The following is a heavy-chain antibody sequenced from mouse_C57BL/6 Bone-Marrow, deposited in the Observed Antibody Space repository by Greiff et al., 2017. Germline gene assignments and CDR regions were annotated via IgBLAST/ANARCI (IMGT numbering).Heavy chain of an antibody. CDR2: ISSGGSYP. J-gene: IGHJ4*01. CDR1: GFTFSSYG. V-gene: IGHV5-6*01. CDR3: ARNYYAMDY. Sequence: EVNLVESGGDLVKPGGSLKLSCAASGFTFSSYGMSWVRQTPDKRLEWVATISSGGSYPYYPDSVKGRFTISRDNAKNTRYLQMSSLKSEDPAMYYCARNYYAMDYWGQGTSVPVTA.